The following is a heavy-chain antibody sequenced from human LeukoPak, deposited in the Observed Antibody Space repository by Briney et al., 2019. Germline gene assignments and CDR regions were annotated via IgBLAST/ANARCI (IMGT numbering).Heavy chain of an antibody. CDR1: GYTFTSYY. Sequence: GASVKVSCKASGYTFTSYYMHWVRQAPGQGLEWMGIINPSGGSTSYAQKFQGRVTMTRDTSTSTVYMELSSLRSEDTAVYYCARDLISRVGGVSDYYYYSMDVWGQGTTVTVSS. CDR2: INPSGGST. D-gene: IGHD2-2*01. J-gene: IGHJ6*02. V-gene: IGHV1-46*01. CDR3: ARDLISRVGGVSDYYYYSMDV.